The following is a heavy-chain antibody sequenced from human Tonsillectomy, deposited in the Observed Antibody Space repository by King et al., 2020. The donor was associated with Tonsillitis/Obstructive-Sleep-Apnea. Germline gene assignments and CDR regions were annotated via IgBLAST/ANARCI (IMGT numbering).Heavy chain of an antibody. D-gene: IGHD2-2*01. CDR2: INHSGST. V-gene: IGHV4-34*01. CDR3: ARGGLNYCSSTSCPRAKYYYYYMDV. Sequence: VQLPQWGAGLLKPSETLSLTCAVYGGSFSGYYWSWIRQPPGKGLEWIGEINHSGSTNYNPSLKSRVTISVDTSKNQFSLKLSSVTAADTAVYYCARGGLNYCSSTSCPRAKYYYYYMDVWGKGTTVTVSS. J-gene: IGHJ6*03. CDR1: GGSFSGYY.